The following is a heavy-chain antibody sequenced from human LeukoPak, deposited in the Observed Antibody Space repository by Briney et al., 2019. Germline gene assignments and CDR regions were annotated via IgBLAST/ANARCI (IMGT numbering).Heavy chain of an antibody. J-gene: IGHJ4*02. V-gene: IGHV1-2*04. Sequence: GASVKVSCKASGYTFTGYYMHWVRQAPGQGLEWMGWINPNSGGTNYAQKSQGWVTMTRDTSISTAYMELSRLRSDDTAVYYCTRGQQLGGYSSGFFDYWGQGTLVTVSS. CDR3: TRGQQLGGYSSGFFDY. CDR2: INPNSGGT. D-gene: IGHD6-19*01. CDR1: GYTFTGYY.